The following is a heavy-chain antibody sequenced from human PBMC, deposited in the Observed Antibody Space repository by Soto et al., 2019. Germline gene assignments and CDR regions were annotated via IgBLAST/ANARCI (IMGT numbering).Heavy chain of an antibody. V-gene: IGHV3-11*06. CDR2: ISSSSSYT. J-gene: IGHJ4*02. Sequence: GSLILSFAAAGLTFSDYYMSLIRQAPGKGLEWVSYISSSSSYTNYADSVKGRFTISRDNAKNSLYLQMNSLRAEDTAVYYCASWQWLVRGDYWGQGTLVTVYS. CDR1: GLTFSDYY. CDR3: ASWQWLVRGDY. D-gene: IGHD6-19*01.